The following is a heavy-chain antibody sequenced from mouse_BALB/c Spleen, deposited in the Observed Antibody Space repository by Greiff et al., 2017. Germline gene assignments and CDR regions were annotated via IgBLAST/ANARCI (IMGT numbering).Heavy chain of an antibody. Sequence: QVQLKQSGPGLVQPSQSLSITCTVSGFSLTSYGVHWVRQSPGKGLEWLGVIWSGGSTDYNAAFISRLSISKDNSKSQVFFKMNSLQANDTAIYYCASYGYDEGYYSDSWGQGTTLTVSS. CDR1: GFSLTSYG. V-gene: IGHV2-2*02. J-gene: IGHJ2*01. D-gene: IGHD2-2*01. CDR2: IWSGGST. CDR3: ASYGYDEGYYSDS.